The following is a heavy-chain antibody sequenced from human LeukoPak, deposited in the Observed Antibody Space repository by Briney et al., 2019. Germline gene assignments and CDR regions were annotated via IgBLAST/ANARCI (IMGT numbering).Heavy chain of an antibody. CDR1: GFTFSSYG. Sequence: PGRSLRLSCAVSGFTFSSYGMHWVRQAPGKGLEWVAVIWYDGDNKYYADSVKGRFTISRDNSKNTLYVQMNSLRAEDTAVYYCARDARIQHYYFDYWGQGTLVTVSS. CDR2: IWYDGDNK. CDR3: ARDARIQHYYFDY. D-gene: IGHD5-18*01. V-gene: IGHV3-33*01. J-gene: IGHJ4*02.